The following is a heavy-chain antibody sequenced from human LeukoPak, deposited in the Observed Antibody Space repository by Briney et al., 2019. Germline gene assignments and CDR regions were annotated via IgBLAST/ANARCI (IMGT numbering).Heavy chain of an antibody. J-gene: IGHJ4*02. CDR2: ISGSGGST. Sequence: GGSLRLSCAASGFTFSSYAMSWVRQAPGKGLEWVSAISGSGGSTYYADSVKGRFTISGDNSKNTLYLQMNSLRAEDTAMYYCARDWHSRNIDYWGQGTLVTVSS. D-gene: IGHD3-22*01. CDR1: GFTFSSYA. V-gene: IGHV3-23*01. CDR3: ARDWHSRNIDY.